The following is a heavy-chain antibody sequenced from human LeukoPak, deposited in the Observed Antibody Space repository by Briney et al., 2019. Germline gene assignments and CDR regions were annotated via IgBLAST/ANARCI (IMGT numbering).Heavy chain of an antibody. CDR1: GGSLSSYY. J-gene: IGHJ4*02. CDR3: AKESNPARPLDY. D-gene: IGHD4-11*01. V-gene: IGHV4-4*07. Sequence: SETLSLTCTVSGGSLSSYYWSWIRQPAGKGLEWIGRIYTSGSTNYNPSLKSRVTMSVDTSKNQFSLKLNSVTAADTAVYYCAKESNPARPLDYWGQGTLVSVSS. CDR2: IYTSGST.